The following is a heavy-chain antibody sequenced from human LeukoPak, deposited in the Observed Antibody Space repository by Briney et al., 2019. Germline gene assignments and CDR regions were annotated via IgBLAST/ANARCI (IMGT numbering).Heavy chain of an antibody. CDR1: GYNFDKFG. CDR2: INTHNSNT. D-gene: IGHD3-10*01. J-gene: IGHJ6*03. Sequence: ASVKVSCKASGYNFDKFGIAWVRQAPGQGLEWMGWINTHNSNTKYAQQYQGRVTMTTDTSTSTVYMELRSLRSEDTAVYYCARSGLRVRLMDVWGKGTTVTVSS. V-gene: IGHV1-18*01. CDR3: ARSGLRVRLMDV.